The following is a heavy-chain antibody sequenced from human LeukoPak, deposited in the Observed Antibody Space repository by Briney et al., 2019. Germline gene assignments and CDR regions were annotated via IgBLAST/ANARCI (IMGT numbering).Heavy chain of an antibody. CDR1: GFTFSSYA. Sequence: PGGSLRLSGAASGFTFSSYAMHWVRQAPGKGLEYVSAISSKGGSTYCANSVKGRFTISRDNSKNTLYLQMGSLRAEAMAVYYCARDLGSGDFDYWGQGTLVTASS. CDR2: ISSKGGST. V-gene: IGHV3-64*01. J-gene: IGHJ4*02. D-gene: IGHD3-10*01. CDR3: ARDLGSGDFDY.